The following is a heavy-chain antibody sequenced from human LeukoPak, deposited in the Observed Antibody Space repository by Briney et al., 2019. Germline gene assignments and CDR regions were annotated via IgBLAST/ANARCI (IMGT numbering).Heavy chain of an antibody. Sequence: PSETLSLTCAVYGGSFSGYYWSWIRQPPGKGLEWIGEINHSGSTNYNPSLKSRVTISVDTSKNQFSLKLSSVTAADTAVYYCARGSELRIYYFDYWGQGTLVTVSS. CDR3: ARGSELRIYYFDY. CDR1: GGSFSGYY. V-gene: IGHV4-34*01. J-gene: IGHJ4*02. D-gene: IGHD1-7*01. CDR2: INHSGST.